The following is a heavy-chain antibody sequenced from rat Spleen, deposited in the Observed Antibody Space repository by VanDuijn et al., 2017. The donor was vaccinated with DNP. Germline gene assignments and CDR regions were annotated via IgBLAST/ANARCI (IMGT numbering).Heavy chain of an antibody. CDR2: INKESGTI. V-gene: IGHV4-2*01. Sequence: VQLKESGPGLVQPSQTLSLTCTVSGFSPTSYHVSWVRQAPGKGLEWIGEINKESGTIIYSPSLKDKFAISRDNAQNTLYLQMNKLGSEDTAIYHCAKGPNYGGYSDYFDYWGQGVMVTVSS. CDR1: GFSPTSYH. J-gene: IGHJ2*01. CDR3: AKGPNYGGYSDYFDY. D-gene: IGHD1-11*01.